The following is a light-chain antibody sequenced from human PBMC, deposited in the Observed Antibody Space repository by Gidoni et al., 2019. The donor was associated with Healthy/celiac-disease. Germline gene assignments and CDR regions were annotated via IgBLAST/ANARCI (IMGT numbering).Light chain of an antibody. J-gene: IGKJ4*01. Sequence: EIVLTQSPGTLSLSPGERATLSCRASQSVSSSYLAWYQQKPGQAPRLLIYGASSRATGIPDRCSGSGSRTDFTLTISRLEPEDFAVYYCQQYGSPLTFGGXTKVEIK. CDR3: QQYGSPLT. V-gene: IGKV3-20*01. CDR1: QSVSSSY. CDR2: GAS.